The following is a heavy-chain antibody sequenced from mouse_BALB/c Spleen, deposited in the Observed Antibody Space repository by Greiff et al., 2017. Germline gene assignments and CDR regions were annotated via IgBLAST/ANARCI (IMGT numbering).Heavy chain of an antibody. CDR2: ILPGSGST. V-gene: IGHV1-9*01. J-gene: IGHJ4*01. CDR1: GYTFSSYW. Sequence: VQLQQSGAELMKPGASVKISCKATGYTFSSYWIEWVKQRPGHGLEWIGEILPGSGSTNYNEKFKGKATFTADTSSNTAYMQLSSLTSEDSAVYYCARWWYYGYVDAMDYWGQGTSVTVSS. CDR3: ARWWYYGYVDAMDY. D-gene: IGHD1-2*01.